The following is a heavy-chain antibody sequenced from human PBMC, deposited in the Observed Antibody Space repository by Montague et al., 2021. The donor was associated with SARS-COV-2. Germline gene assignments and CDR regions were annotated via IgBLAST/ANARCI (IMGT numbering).Heavy chain of an antibody. CDR1: GFTFSNYG. CDR3: AGDCPGGGDCYRDY. D-gene: IGHD2-21*02. CDR2: TWYDGSNK. V-gene: IGHV3-33*01. Sequence: SLRLSCPASGFTFSNYGMHWVRQAPGKGLEWVAVTWYDGSNKYYADSVKGRFTISRDNSKNTLYLQMNSLRAEDTAVYYCAGDCPGGGDCYRDYWGQGTLVTVSS. J-gene: IGHJ4*02.